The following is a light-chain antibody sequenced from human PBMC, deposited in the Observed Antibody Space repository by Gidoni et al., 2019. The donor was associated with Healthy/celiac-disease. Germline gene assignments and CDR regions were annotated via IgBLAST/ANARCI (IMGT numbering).Light chain of an antibody. CDR1: QSLLHSNGYNY. Sequence: GEPASISCRSSQSLLHSNGYNYLDWYLQKPGQSPQLLIYLGSNRASGVPDRFSGSGSGTDFTLKISRVEAEDVGVYYCMQALQTQWTFGQGTKVEIK. J-gene: IGKJ1*01. V-gene: IGKV2-28*01. CDR2: LGS. CDR3: MQALQTQWT.